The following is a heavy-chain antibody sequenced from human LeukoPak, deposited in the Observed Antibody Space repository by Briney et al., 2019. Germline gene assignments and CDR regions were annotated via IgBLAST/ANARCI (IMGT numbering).Heavy chain of an antibody. CDR1: GYAFSSYG. V-gene: IGHV1-69*05. D-gene: IGHD7-27*01. Sequence: SVKVSCRASGYAFSSYGISWARQAPGQGLEWMGRIIPIFGTANYAQKFQGRVTITTDESTSTAYMELSSLRSEDTVVYYCARSSWGHFDAFDIWGQGTMVTVSS. CDR2: IIPIFGTA. J-gene: IGHJ3*02. CDR3: ARSSWGHFDAFDI.